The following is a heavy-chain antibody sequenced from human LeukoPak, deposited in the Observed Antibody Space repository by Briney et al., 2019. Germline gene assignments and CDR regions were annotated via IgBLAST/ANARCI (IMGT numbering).Heavy chain of an antibody. D-gene: IGHD5-18*01. CDR3: AREGGYSYGPQLPYYYYGMDV. CDR1: GGSISSYY. V-gene: IGHV4-59*01. CDR2: IYYSGST. J-gene: IGHJ6*02. Sequence: SETLSLTCTVSGGSISSYYWSWIRQPPGKGLEWIGYIYYSGSTNYNPSPKSRVTISVDTSKNQFSLKLSSVTAADTAVYYCAREGGYSYGPQLPYYYYGMDVWGQGTTVTVSS.